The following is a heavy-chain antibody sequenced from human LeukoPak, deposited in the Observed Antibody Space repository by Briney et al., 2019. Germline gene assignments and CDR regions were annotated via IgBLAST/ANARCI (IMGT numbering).Heavy chain of an antibody. CDR1: GFSFSGYS. J-gene: IGHJ4*02. CDR2: ISGSSGTI. CDR3: ARGHYDVLAASYKWTPDY. Sequence: GGSLRLSCAASGFSFSGYSMNWVRQAPGKGLEWVSYISGSSGTIYNADSVTGRFTISRDNAKNSLYLQLNSLRVEDTAVYYCARGHYDVLAASYKWTPDYWGQGTLVTVSS. D-gene: IGHD3-9*01. V-gene: IGHV3-48*04.